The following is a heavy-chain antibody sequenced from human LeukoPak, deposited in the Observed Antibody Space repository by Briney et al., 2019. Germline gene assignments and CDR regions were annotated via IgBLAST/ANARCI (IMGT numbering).Heavy chain of an antibody. Sequence: GGSLRLSCAASGFTFTNYAMSWVRQAPGKGLEWVSAISYNGGSTYYSDSVKGRFTISRDNYKNTVYLQMNSLRAEDTAVYYCAKPPNYGAYYYGMDVWGKGTTVTVSS. CDR1: GFTFTNYA. J-gene: IGHJ6*04. V-gene: IGHV3-23*01. D-gene: IGHD4/OR15-4a*01. CDR2: ISYNGGST. CDR3: AKPPNYGAYYYGMDV.